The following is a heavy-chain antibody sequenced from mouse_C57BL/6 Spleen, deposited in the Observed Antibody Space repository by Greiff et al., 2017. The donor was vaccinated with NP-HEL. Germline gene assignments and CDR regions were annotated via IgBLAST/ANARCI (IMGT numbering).Heavy chain of an antibody. CDR1: GYTFTSYW. CDR2: IDPSDSYT. Sequence: QVQLKQPGAELVMPGASVKLSCKASGYTFTSYWMHWVKQRPGQGLEWIGEIDPSDSYTNYNQKFKGKSTLTVDKSSSTAYMQLSSLTSEDSAVYYCAREGDGYYGYWGQGTTLTVSS. J-gene: IGHJ2*01. CDR3: AREGDGYYGY. V-gene: IGHV1-69*01. D-gene: IGHD2-3*01.